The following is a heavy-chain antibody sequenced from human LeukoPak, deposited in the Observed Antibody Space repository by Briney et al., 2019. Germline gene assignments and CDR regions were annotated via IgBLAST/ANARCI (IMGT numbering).Heavy chain of an antibody. Sequence: GGALRLSCAASGFTFDDYAMHWVRQAPGKGLEWVSGICWNSGSIGYADSVKGRFTISRDKAKNSLYLQKNSLRAEDTALYYCAKDTASSGWYWGGFDYWGQGTLVTVSS. J-gene: IGHJ4*02. CDR2: ICWNSGSI. CDR3: AKDTASSGWYWGGFDY. CDR1: GFTFDDYA. D-gene: IGHD6-19*01. V-gene: IGHV3-9*01.